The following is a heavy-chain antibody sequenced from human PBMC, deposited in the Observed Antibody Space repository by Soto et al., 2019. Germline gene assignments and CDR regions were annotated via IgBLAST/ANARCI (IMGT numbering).Heavy chain of an antibody. D-gene: IGHD2-2*01. Sequence: SETLSLTCTVSGAPITTTKWWSWVRQPPGKGLEWIGEIYHSGSTNYNPSLKSRVTMSVDKSKNQFSLKLSSVTAADTAVYYCARDEDCISTSCLGSYYYGMDVWGQGTTVTVSS. V-gene: IGHV4-4*02. J-gene: IGHJ6*02. CDR1: GAPITTTKW. CDR2: IYHSGST. CDR3: ARDEDCISTSCLGSYYYGMDV.